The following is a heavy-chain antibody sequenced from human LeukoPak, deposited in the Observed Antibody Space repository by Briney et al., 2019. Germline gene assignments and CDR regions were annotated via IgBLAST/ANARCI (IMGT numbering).Heavy chain of an antibody. Sequence: PSETLSLTCNVSGGSLSIGEYFWGWVREPPGRGLEWVGSFSYTGTTFYNPSLNGRVSISGDTFINQLSLTMTSVTAADTARYSCLRHVLGSGSFHFDTWGQGALAIVSS. J-gene: IGHJ1*01. CDR2: FSYTGTT. D-gene: IGHD1-26*01. CDR1: GGSLSIGEYF. CDR3: LRHVLGSGSFHFDT. V-gene: IGHV4-39*01.